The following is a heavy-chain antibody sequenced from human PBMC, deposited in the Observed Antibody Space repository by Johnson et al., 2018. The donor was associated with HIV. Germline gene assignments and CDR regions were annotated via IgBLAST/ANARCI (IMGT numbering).Heavy chain of an antibody. Sequence: QEKLVESGGGVVQPGRSLRLSCAASGFTFSSYGMHWVRQAPGKGLEWVSVIYSGGSIYYADSVKGRFTISRDNAKNSLYLQMNSLRAEDTAVYYCAKGRGSPPGAFDIWGQGTMVTVSS. D-gene: IGHD1-26*01. V-gene: IGHV3-NL1*01. CDR1: GFTFSSYG. CDR3: AKGRGSPPGAFDI. CDR2: IYSGGSI. J-gene: IGHJ3*02.